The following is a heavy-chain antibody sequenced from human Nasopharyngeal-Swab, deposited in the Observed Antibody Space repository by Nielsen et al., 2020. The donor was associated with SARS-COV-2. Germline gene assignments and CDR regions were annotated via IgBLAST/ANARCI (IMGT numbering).Heavy chain of an antibody. J-gene: IGHJ1*01. CDR3: ARDREYFQH. CDR2: IYYSGST. Sequence: WIRQPPGKGLEWIGYIYYSGSTYYNPSLKSRVTTSVDTSKNQFSLKLSSVTAADTAVYYCARDREYFQHWGQGTLVTVSS. V-gene: IGHV4-31*02.